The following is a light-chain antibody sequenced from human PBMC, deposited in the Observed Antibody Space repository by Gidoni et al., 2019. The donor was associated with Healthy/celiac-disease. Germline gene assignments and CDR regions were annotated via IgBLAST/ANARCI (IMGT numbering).Light chain of an antibody. CDR2: DVS. CDR3: SSYTTSSTLEGV. CDR1: SSDVGGYNY. J-gene: IGLJ3*02. V-gene: IGLV2-14*01. Sequence: QSALTQPASVSGSPGQTITISCTGTSSDVGGYNYVSWYQQYPGRAPKLMISDVSHRPSGVSHRFSGSPSGNTASLTISGLQAEDEADYYCSSYTTSSTLEGVFGGGTRLTVL.